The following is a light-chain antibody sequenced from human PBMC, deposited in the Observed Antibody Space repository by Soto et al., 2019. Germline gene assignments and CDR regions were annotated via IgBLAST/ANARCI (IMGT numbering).Light chain of an antibody. CDR2: KAS. V-gene: IGKV1-5*03. Sequence: DIQMTQSPSTLSASVGDRVTITCRASQSISSWLAWYQQKPGKAPKLLIYKASSLDRGAPSRFSGSGSGTEFTLTISSLQPDDFATYYCQQYNSYSRTFGQGTKVDIK. CDR3: QQYNSYSRT. J-gene: IGKJ1*01. CDR1: QSISSW.